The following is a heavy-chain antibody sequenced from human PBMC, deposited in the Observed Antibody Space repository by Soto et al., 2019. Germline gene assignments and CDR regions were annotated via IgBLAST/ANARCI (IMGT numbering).Heavy chain of an antibody. D-gene: IGHD6-13*01. V-gene: IGHV4-34*01. CDR2: INHSGST. CDR1: GGSFSGYY. J-gene: IGHJ6*02. Sequence: QVQLQQWGAGLLKPSETLSLTCAVYGGSFSGYYWSWIRQPPGKGLEWIGEINHSGSTNYNPSLKSRVTISVDTSKNQFSLKLSSVTAADTAVYYCARGGSSSWYVGSSYYYYYGMDVWGQGNTVTVSS. CDR3: ARGGSSSWYVGSSYYYYYGMDV.